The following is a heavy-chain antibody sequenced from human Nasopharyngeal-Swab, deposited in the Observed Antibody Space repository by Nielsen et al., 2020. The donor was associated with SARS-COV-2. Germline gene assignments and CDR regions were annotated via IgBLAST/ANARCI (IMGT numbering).Heavy chain of an antibody. CDR3: VRVLVAARYYYYMDV. CDR2: IYYSGST. V-gene: IGHV4-59*01. J-gene: IGHJ6*03. Sequence: SETLSLTCTVSGGSISSYYWSWIRQPPGKGLEWIGYIYYSGSTNYNPSLKSRVTISVDTSKNQFSLKLSSVTAADTAVYYCVRVLVAARYYYYMDVWGKGTTVTVSS. CDR1: GGSISSYY. D-gene: IGHD6-6*01.